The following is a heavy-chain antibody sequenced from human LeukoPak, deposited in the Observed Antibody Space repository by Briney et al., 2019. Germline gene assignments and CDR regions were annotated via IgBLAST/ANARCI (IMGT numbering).Heavy chain of an antibody. V-gene: IGHV1-69*05. Sequence: ASVKVSCKASGGTFSSYAISWVRQAPGQGLEWMGGIIPIFGTANYAQKFQGRVTITTDESTSTAYMELSSLRSEDTAVYYCARGRYGSGSSSFDYWGQGPRSPSPQ. CDR2: IIPIFGTA. CDR1: GGTFSSYA. CDR3: ARGRYGSGSSSFDY. J-gene: IGHJ4*02. D-gene: IGHD3-10*01.